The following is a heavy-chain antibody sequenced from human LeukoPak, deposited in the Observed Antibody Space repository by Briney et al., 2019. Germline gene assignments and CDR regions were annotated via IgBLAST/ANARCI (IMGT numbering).Heavy chain of an antibody. CDR3: AKSSSGDDAFDI. Sequence: GGSLRLSCVGSGFTFTTYAISWVRQAPGKGLEWVSAISGSGINTYYADSVKGRFTMSRDNSKNTVSVQMNSLRAEDTAVYYCAKSSSGDDAFDIWGQGTMVTVSS. CDR1: GFTFTTYA. D-gene: IGHD3-22*01. J-gene: IGHJ3*02. CDR2: ISGSGINT. V-gene: IGHV3-23*01.